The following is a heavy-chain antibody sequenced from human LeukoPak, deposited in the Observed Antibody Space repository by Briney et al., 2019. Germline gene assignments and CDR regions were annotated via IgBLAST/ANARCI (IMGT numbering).Heavy chain of an antibody. Sequence: GGSLRLSCAASGFTFSSYAMSWVRQAPGKGLVWVSAISGSGGSTYYADSVKGRFTISRDNSKNTLYLQMNSLRAEDTAVYYCAKDLRGRDFSSGWYGYWGQGTLVTVSS. CDR1: GFTFSSYA. V-gene: IGHV3-23*01. D-gene: IGHD6-19*01. CDR2: ISGSGGST. J-gene: IGHJ4*02. CDR3: AKDLRGRDFSSGWYGY.